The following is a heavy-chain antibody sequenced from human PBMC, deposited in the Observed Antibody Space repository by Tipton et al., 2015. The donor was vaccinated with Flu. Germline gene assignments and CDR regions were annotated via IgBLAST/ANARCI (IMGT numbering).Heavy chain of an antibody. V-gene: IGHV4-4*07. J-gene: IGHJ3*01. CDR2: IANSGFT. CDR1: GGSITKSY. D-gene: IGHD5-12*01. Sequence: TLSLTCSVSGGSITKSYWSWLRQPAGKGLQWIGRIANSGFTNYNASLESRISISRDTSKNKISLTLRSATAADTALYFCARDVRGYSGYTGSEGFGVWG. CDR3: ARDVRGYSGYTGSEGFGV.